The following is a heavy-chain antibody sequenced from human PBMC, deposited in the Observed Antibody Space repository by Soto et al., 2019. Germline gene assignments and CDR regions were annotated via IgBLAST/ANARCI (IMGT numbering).Heavy chain of an antibody. V-gene: IGHV1-3*04. CDR2: INIDNGNT. D-gene: IGHD1-26*01. J-gene: IGHJ4*02. CDR1: GYTFTNDA. Sequence: QVQLVQSGAEVKKPGASVTVSCKASGYTFTNDAIHWLRQAPGHRPEWMGWINIDNGNTKYSPKFQGRVTFTRDTSASTASMELSRLRSEDTAVYFCARVGATSFNFWGQGTLVTVSS. CDR3: ARVGATSFNF.